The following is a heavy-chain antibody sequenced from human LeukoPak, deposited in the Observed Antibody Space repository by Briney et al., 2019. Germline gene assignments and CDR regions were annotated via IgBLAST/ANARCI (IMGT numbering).Heavy chain of an antibody. CDR3: AKEGGSYYTGSYYFDY. D-gene: IGHD1-26*01. CDR2: IRYDGSNK. V-gene: IGHV3-30*02. Sequence: GSLRLSCAASGFTFSSYGMHWVRQAPGEGLEWVTFIRYDGSNKYYADSVKGRFTISRDNSKNTLYLQMNSLRAEDTAVYYCAKEGGSYYTGSYYFDYWGQGTPVTVSS. J-gene: IGHJ4*02. CDR1: GFTFSSYG.